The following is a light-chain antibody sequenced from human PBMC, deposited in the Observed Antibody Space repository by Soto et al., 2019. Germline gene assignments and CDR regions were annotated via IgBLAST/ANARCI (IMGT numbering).Light chain of an antibody. Sequence: EIVLTQSPATLSVSPGESATLSCRASQNVNIDLVWYQQKPGQAPKVLMFSASARETGIPARFSGGGSETEFTLTISSLQPEDSAVYYCQQYGMSPPSFTFGQGTKLEIK. CDR2: SAS. CDR3: QQYGMSPPSFT. J-gene: IGKJ2*01. CDR1: QNVNID. V-gene: IGKV3D-15*01.